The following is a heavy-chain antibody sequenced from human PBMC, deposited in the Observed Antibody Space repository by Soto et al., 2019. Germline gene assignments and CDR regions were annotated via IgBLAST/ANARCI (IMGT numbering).Heavy chain of an antibody. CDR1: GFTCSSYA. V-gene: IGHV3-23*01. CDR2: ISGSGGST. J-gene: IGHJ4*02. Sequence: XGSLRLSCSAAGFTCSSYAMSWVRQAPGKGLEWVSAISGSGGSTYYADSVKGRFTISRGNSKNTLYLQMNSLRAEDTAVYYWAQDSARVWYTSFDYWGQGTLVTVSS. D-gene: IGHD2-8*01. CDR3: AQDSARVWYTSFDY.